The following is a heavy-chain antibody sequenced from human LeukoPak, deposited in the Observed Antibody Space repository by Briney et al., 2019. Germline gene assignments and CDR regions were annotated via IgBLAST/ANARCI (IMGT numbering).Heavy chain of an antibody. CDR1: GFTVSSNY. V-gene: IGHV3-53*01. J-gene: IGHJ4*02. CDR3: AKGGPTGSNYFDF. CDR2: IYSGGST. Sequence: GGSLRLSCAASGFTVSSNYMSWVRQAPGKGLEWVSVIYSGGSTYYADSVKGRFTISRDNSKNTLYLQMNSLRAEDTAVYYCAKGGPTGSNYFDFWGQGTLVTVSS. D-gene: IGHD1-26*01.